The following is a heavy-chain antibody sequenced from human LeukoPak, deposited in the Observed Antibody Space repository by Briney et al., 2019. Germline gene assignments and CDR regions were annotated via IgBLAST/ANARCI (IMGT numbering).Heavy chain of an antibody. Sequence: PGGSLRLSCAASGFTFSSYAMHWVRQAPGKGLEWVAVISYDGSNKYCADSVKGRFTISRDNSKNTLYLQMNSLRAEDTAVYYCARLLSGNWGQGTLVTVSS. V-gene: IGHV3-30-3*01. J-gene: IGHJ4*02. CDR1: GFTFSSYA. CDR2: ISYDGSNK. D-gene: IGHD2-15*01. CDR3: ARLLSGN.